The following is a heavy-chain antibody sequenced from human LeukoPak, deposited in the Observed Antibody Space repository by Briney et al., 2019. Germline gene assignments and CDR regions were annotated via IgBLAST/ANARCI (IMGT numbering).Heavy chain of an antibody. CDR1: GLTFSSYA. CDR2: IKQDGSEK. D-gene: IGHD3-16*02. Sequence: GGSLRLSCAASGLTFSSYAMSWVRQAPGKGLEWVANIKQDGSEKYYVDSVKGRFTISRDNAKNSLYLQMNSLRAEDTAVYYCARGSFGGVIAAYYYYYMDVWGKGTTVTVSS. CDR3: ARGSFGGVIAAYYYYYMDV. J-gene: IGHJ6*03. V-gene: IGHV3-7*01.